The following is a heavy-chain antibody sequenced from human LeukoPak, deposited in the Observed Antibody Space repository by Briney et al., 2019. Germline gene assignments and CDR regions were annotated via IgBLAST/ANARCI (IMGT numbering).Heavy chain of an antibody. CDR2: ISDSGST. J-gene: IGHJ4*02. Sequence: SETLSLTCTVSGGSISSYYWSWIRQPPGKGLEWIAYISDSGSTNCNPSLKSRVTISVDTSKNQFSLKLSSVTAADTAVYYCARTTVTTYFDNWGQGTLVTVSS. D-gene: IGHD4-17*01. V-gene: IGHV4-59*01. CDR1: GGSISSYY. CDR3: ARTTVTTYFDN.